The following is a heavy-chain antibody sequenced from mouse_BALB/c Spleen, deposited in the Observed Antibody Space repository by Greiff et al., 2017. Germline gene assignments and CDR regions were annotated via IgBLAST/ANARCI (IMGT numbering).Heavy chain of an antibody. CDR2: ISDGGSYT. CDR1: GFTFSDYY. J-gene: IGHJ4*01. CDR3: ETYYGYRGAMDY. V-gene: IGHV5-4*02. D-gene: IGHD1-2*01. Sequence: EVKLVESGGGLVKPGGSLKLSCAASGFTFSDYYMYWVRQTPEKRLEWVATISDGGSYTYYPDSVKGRFTISRDNAKNNLYLQMSSLKSEDTAMYYCETYYGYRGAMDYWGQGTSVTVSS.